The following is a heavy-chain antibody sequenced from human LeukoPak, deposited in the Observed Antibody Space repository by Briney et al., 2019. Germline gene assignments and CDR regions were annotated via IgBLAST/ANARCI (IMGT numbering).Heavy chain of an antibody. V-gene: IGHV3-30*02. D-gene: IGHD3-22*01. CDR3: ARYYYDSSGYLDY. J-gene: IGHJ4*02. CDR1: GFTFSSYG. CDR2: IRYDGSNK. Sequence: GGSLRLSCAASGFTFSSYGMHWVRQAPGKGLEWVAFIRYDGSNKYYADSVKGRFTISRDNSKNTLYLQMNSLRAEDAAVYYCARYYYDSSGYLDYWGQGTLVTVPS.